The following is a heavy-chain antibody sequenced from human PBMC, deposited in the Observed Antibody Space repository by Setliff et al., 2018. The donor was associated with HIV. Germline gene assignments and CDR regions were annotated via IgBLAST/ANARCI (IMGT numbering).Heavy chain of an antibody. D-gene: IGHD2-15*01. CDR1: RGSFSDYY. CDR2: ISPSGST. J-gene: IGHJ6*03. CDR3: ARTPQEVVVVAATRPYYYYYMDV. Sequence: SETLSLTCVVYRGSFSDYYWTWIRQPPGKGLEWVGEISPSGSTNYNPSLKSRVTISVDTSENQFSLKLSSVTAADTAVYYCARTPQEVVVVAATRPYYYYYMDVWGKGTTVTVSS. V-gene: IGHV4-34*01.